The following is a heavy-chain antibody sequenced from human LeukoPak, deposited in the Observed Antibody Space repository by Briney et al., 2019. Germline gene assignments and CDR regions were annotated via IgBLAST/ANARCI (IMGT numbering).Heavy chain of an antibody. D-gene: IGHD2-21*02. CDR1: RFTFSNYW. CDR3: AKWGPYCVGDYCPALDS. J-gene: IGHJ4*02. CDR2: INQDGSKK. Sequence: GGSLRLSCVASRFTFSNYWMSWVRQAPGKGLEWVANINQDGSKKRYADSVKGRFTISRDNAKGSLYLQLNSLRAQDTAVYCCAKWGPYCVGDYCPALDSWGPGTLATVSS. V-gene: IGHV3-7*01.